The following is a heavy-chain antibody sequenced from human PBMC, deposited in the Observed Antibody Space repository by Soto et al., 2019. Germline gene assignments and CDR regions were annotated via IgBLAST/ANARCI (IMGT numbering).Heavy chain of an antibody. CDR2: TYYRSKWYN. CDR1: GDSVSSNSAA. Sequence: PSQTLSLTCAISGDSVSSNSAAWNWIRQSPSRGLEWLGRTYYRSKWYNDYAVSVKSRITINPDTSKNQFSLQLNSVTPEDTAVYYCARGGGGRGQGIAAAGPRGRFDPWGQGTLVTVSS. J-gene: IGHJ5*02. CDR3: ARGGGGRGQGIAAAGPRGRFDP. D-gene: IGHD6-13*01. V-gene: IGHV6-1*01.